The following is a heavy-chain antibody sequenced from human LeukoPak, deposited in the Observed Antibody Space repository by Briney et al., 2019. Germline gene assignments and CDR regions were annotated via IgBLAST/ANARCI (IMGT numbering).Heavy chain of an antibody. Sequence: GGSLRLSCAASGFTFSSYAMHWVRQAPGKGLEWVAVISYDGSNKYYADSVKGRFTISRDNSKNTLYLQMNSLIAEDTAVYYCARAHDFWSGYYTWRSYGMDVWGQGTTVTVSS. D-gene: IGHD3-3*01. CDR3: ARAHDFWSGYYTWRSYGMDV. V-gene: IGHV3-30-3*01. J-gene: IGHJ6*02. CDR2: ISYDGSNK. CDR1: GFTFSSYA.